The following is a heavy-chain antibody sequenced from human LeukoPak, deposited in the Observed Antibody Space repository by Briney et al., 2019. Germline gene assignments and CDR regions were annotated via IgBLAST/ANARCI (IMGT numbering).Heavy chain of an antibody. CDR1: DGSISIYY. D-gene: IGHD2-2*01. CDR3: ARATYCSSTSCYFDYYYGMDV. CDR2: IYNSGSST. J-gene: IGHJ6*02. V-gene: IGHV4-59*01. Sequence: SETLSLTRTVSDGSISIYYWNWIRQPPGKGLEWIGYIYNSGSSTIYNPSLQSRVTISVDMSKNQFSLRLSSVTAADTAVYYCARATYCSSTSCYFDYYYGMDVWGQGTTVTVSS.